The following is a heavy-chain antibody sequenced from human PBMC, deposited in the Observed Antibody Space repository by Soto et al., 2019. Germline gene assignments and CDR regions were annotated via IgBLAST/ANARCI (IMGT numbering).Heavy chain of an antibody. V-gene: IGHV5-10-1*01. Sequence: GESLKISCKGSGYSFTSYWLSWVRQMPWKGLEWMGRSDPSESYTNYSPSFQGHVTISADKAIRTAYMQWRSLKASDTAMYYCASPGYSSSWYEGMDVLAQAATVTVSS. J-gene: IGHJ6*02. CDR1: GYSFTSYW. D-gene: IGHD6-13*01. CDR3: ASPGYSSSWYEGMDV. CDR2: SDPSESYT.